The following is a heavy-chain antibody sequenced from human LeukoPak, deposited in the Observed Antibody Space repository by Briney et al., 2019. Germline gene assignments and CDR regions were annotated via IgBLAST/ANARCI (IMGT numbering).Heavy chain of an antibody. D-gene: IGHD2-15*01. CDR1: GFTFSSYA. J-gene: IGHJ6*03. V-gene: IGHV3-30*04. CDR3: ARSRYCSGGTCYSNYYYYYMDV. Sequence: GRSLRLSCAASGFTFSSYAMHWVRQGPGKGLEWVAVLSYDGGIKYYADSVKGRFTFSRDNSKNTLSLQMNSLRAEDTALYYCARSRYCSGGTCYSNYYYYYMDVWGKGTSVTVSS. CDR2: LSYDGGIK.